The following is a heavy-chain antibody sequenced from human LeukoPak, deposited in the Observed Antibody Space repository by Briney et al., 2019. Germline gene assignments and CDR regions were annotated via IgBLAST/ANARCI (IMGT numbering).Heavy chain of an antibody. CDR3: ARDFGGLLRYFDRPLDY. CDR2: TYYRSKWYN. D-gene: IGHD3-9*01. Sequence: SQTLSLTCAISGDSVSSNSAAWNWIRQSPSRGLEWLGRTYYRSKWYNDYAVSVKSRITINPNTSKNQFSLQLNSVTPEDTAVYYCARDFGGLLRYFDRPLDYWGQGTLVTVSS. V-gene: IGHV6-1*01. J-gene: IGHJ4*02. CDR1: GDSVSSNSAA.